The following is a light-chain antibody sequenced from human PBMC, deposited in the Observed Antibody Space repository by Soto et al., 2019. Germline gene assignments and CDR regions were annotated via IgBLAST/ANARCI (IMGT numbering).Light chain of an antibody. Sequence: EIVLTQSPATLSLSPGERATLSCRASQSVSTSLAWYQQKPGQAPRLLIYDASNRATGIPARFSGSGSGTDFRLTVSSLEPEDFVLYYCQQRSNWPWTFGQGTKVEIK. V-gene: IGKV3-11*01. J-gene: IGKJ1*01. CDR3: QQRSNWPWT. CDR1: QSVSTS. CDR2: DAS.